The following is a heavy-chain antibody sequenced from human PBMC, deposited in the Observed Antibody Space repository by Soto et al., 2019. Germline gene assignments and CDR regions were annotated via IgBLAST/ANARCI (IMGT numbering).Heavy chain of an antibody. V-gene: IGHV3-21*01. CDR2: ISSSSSYI. J-gene: IGHJ6*02. D-gene: IGHD6-19*01. CDR3: ARGAVAAYYYYGMDV. Sequence: EVQLVESGGGLVKPGGSLRLSCAASGFTFSSYSMNWVRQAPGKGLEWVSSISSSSSYIYYADSVKGRFTISRDNAKNSLYLQMNSLRAEDTAVYYCARGAVAAYYYYGMDVWGQGPTVTVSS. CDR1: GFTFSSYS.